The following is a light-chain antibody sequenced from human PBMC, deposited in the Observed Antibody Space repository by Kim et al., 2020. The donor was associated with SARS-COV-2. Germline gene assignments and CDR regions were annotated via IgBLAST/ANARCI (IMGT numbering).Light chain of an antibody. J-gene: IGLJ3*02. CDR1: NIGSKS. Sequence: SYELTQPPSVSVAPGKTARITCGGNNIGSKSVHWYQQKPGQAPVLVIYYDSDRPSGIPERFSGSNSGNTATLTISRVEAGDEADYYCQVWDSSSDHPEFGGGTKL. CDR3: QVWDSSSDHPE. CDR2: YDS. V-gene: IGLV3-21*04.